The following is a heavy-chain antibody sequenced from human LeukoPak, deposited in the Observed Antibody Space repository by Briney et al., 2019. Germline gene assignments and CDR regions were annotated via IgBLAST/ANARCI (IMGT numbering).Heavy chain of an antibody. J-gene: IGHJ6*03. CDR3: ARLQTEWFGEFSFYYYYYMDV. V-gene: IGHV4-61*10. D-gene: IGHD3-10*01. CDR1: GGSISSGSYY. Sequence: SETLSLTCTVSGGSISSGSYYWSWIRQPAGKGLEWIGENNHSGSTNYNPSLKSRVTISVDTSKNQFSLKLSSVTAADTAVYYCARLQTEWFGEFSFYYYYYMDVWGKGTTVTISS. CDR2: NNHSGST.